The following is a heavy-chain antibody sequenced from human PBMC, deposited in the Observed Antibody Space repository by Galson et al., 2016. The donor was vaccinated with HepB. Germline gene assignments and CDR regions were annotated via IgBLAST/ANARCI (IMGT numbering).Heavy chain of an antibody. Sequence: SLRLSCAASAFTFSNYGMHWVRQAPGTGLEWVAGIWTDGSNKYYGDSVKGRFTISRDNSKNTLYLQMNSLRAEDTAVYYCAKSKGGVWSYYFDYWGQGTLVTVSS. J-gene: IGHJ4*02. D-gene: IGHD6-19*01. CDR3: AKSKGGVWSYYFDY. CDR1: AFTFSNYG. CDR2: IWTDGSNK. V-gene: IGHV3-33*06.